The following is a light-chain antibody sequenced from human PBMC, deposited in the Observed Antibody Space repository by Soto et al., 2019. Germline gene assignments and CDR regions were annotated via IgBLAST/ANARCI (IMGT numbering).Light chain of an antibody. CDR1: QGIGNY. CDR3: QNHNNAPWT. J-gene: IGKJ1*01. CDR2: AAS. V-gene: IGKV1-27*01. Sequence: DIQMTQSPSSLSASVGDRVTITCRGIQGIGNYLAWYQQKSGKVPKLLIYAASTLQSGVPSRFSGSRSGTDFTLTISSLQPEDVATYYCQNHNNAPWTFGQGTKVDIK.